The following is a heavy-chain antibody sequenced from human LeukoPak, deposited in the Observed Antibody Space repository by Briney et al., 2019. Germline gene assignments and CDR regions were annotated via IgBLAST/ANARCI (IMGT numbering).Heavy chain of an antibody. Sequence: GGSLRLSCAASGFTFSSYGMHWVRQAPGKGLEWVAFIRYDGSNKYYADSVKGRFTISRDNSKNTLYLQMNSLRAEDTAVYYCAKDRHYDILTGYIDYWGQGTLVTVSS. CDR1: GFTFSSYG. J-gene: IGHJ4*02. V-gene: IGHV3-30*02. CDR2: IRYDGSNK. D-gene: IGHD3-9*01. CDR3: AKDRHYDILTGYIDY.